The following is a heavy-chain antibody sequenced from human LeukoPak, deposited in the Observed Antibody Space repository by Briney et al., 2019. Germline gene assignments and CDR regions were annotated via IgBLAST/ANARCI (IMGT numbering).Heavy chain of an antibody. D-gene: IGHD1-1*01. V-gene: IGHV3-21*01. CDR2: ISSSSSYI. Sequence: GGSLRLSCAASGFTFSSYSMNWVRQAPGKGLEWVSSISSSSSYIYYADSVKGRFTVSRDNAKDSLYPQMNSLRAEDTAVYYCARALTTLTYEGYWGQGTLVTVSS. CDR1: GFTFSSYS. CDR3: ARALTTLTYEGY. J-gene: IGHJ4*02.